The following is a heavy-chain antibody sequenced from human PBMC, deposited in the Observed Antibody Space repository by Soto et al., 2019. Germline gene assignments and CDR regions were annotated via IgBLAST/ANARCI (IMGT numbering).Heavy chain of an antibody. CDR3: ARSYYYDSSGYYSDYYGMDV. Sequence: PGGSLRLSCAASGFTVSSNYMSWVRQAPGKGLEWVSVIYSGGSTYYADSVKGRFTISRDNSKNTLYLQMNSLRAEDTAVYYCARSYYYDSSGYYSDYYGMDVWGQGTTVTVSS. V-gene: IGHV3-66*01. CDR2: IYSGGST. D-gene: IGHD3-22*01. CDR1: GFTVSSNY. J-gene: IGHJ6*02.